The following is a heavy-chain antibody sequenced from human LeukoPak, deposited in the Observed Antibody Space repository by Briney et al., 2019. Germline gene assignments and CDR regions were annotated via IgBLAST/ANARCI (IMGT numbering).Heavy chain of an antibody. CDR3: ARHRFLRRNWFDP. D-gene: IGHD3-3*01. J-gene: IGHJ5*02. V-gene: IGHV1-69*01. CDR2: IIPIFGTA. CDR1: GGTFSSYA. Sequence: SVKVSCKASGGTFSSYAISWVRQAPGQGLEWMGGIIPIFGTANYAQKFQGRVTITADESTSTAYMELSSLRSEDTAVYYCARHRFLRRNWFDPWGQGTLVTVSS.